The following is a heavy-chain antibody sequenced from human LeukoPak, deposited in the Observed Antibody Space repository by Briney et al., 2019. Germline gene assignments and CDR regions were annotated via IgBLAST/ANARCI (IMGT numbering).Heavy chain of an antibody. CDR1: GGTFSSYA. V-gene: IGHV1-69*13. D-gene: IGHD1-26*01. CDR2: IIPIFGTA. CDR3: AREGTGGSYYKEDAFDI. J-gene: IGHJ3*02. Sequence: SVKVSCKASGGTFSSYAISWVRQAPGQGLEWMGGIIPIFGTANYAQKFQGRVTITADESTSTAYMELSSLRSEDTAAYYCAREGTGGSYYKEDAFDIWGQGTMVTVSS.